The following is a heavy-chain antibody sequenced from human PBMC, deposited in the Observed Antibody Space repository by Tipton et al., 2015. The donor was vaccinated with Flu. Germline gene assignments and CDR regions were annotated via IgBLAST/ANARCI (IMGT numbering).Heavy chain of an antibody. V-gene: IGHV4-59*01. J-gene: IGHJ4*02. D-gene: IGHD4-11*01. Sequence: TLSLTCTVSGGSISSYYWSWIRQPPGKGLEWIGHIYYSGSTNYNPSLKSRVTISVDTSKNQFSLKLSSVTAADTAVYYCARMTTALNFDYWGQGTLVTVSS. CDR3: ARMTTALNFDY. CDR1: GGSISSYY. CDR2: IYYSGST.